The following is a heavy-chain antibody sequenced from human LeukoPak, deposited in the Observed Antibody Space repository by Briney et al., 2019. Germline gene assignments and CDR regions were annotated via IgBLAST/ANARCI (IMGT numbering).Heavy chain of an antibody. CDR1: GYTFTSYD. V-gene: IGHV1-8*01. Sequence: ASVKVSCKASGYTFTSYDINWVRQAPGQGLEGMGWMNPNSGNTGYAQKFQGTVTMTRNTSISTAYMELSSLRSEDTAVYYCARGLYYYDSSGPGAIWGQGTLVTVSS. D-gene: IGHD3-22*01. CDR2: MNPNSGNT. J-gene: IGHJ4*02. CDR3: ARGLYYYDSSGPGAI.